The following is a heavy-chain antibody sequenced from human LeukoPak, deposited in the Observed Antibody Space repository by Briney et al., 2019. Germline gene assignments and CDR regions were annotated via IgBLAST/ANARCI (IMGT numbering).Heavy chain of an antibody. CDR2: ISSSSDTI. Sequence: GGSLRLSCAASGFTFSDYRMNWVRQAPGKGLEWVSYISSSSDTIYYVDSVKGRFTISRDSAKNSLYLQMNSLRVEDTAVYYCTRELASWGQGTLVTVSS. J-gene: IGHJ5*02. CDR1: GFTFSDYR. V-gene: IGHV3-48*01. CDR3: TRELAS.